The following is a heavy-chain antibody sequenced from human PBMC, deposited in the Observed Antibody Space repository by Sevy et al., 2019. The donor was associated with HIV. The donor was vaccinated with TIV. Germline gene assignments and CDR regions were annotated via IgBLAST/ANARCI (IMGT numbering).Heavy chain of an antibody. CDR3: ARGRGLISYNFDY. Sequence: GGSLRLSCAASGFSFSSYGMHWVGQAPGKGLEWVAVIWYDGSNKYYADSVKGRFTISRDNSKNTLYLQMNSLRAEDTAVYYCARGRGLISYNFDYWGQETLVTVSS. J-gene: IGHJ4*02. D-gene: IGHD3-16*01. V-gene: IGHV3-33*01. CDR1: GFSFSSYG. CDR2: IWYDGSNK.